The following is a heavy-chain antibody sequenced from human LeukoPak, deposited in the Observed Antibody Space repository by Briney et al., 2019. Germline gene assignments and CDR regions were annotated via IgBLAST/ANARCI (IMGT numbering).Heavy chain of an antibody. D-gene: IGHD3-10*01. J-gene: IGHJ5*02. CDR2: IYYSGST. CDR3: ARTLWFGELLRTPYWFDP. CDR1: GGSISSYY. V-gene: IGHV4-59*01. Sequence: PSETLSLTCTVSGGSISSYYWSWIRQPPGKGLEWIGYIYYSGSTNYNPSLKSRVTISVDTSKNQFSLKLSSVTAADTAVYYCARTLWFGELLRTPYWFDPWGQGTLVTVSS.